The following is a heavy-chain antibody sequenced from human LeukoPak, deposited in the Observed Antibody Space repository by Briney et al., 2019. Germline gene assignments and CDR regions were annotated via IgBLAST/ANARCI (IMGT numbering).Heavy chain of an antibody. D-gene: IGHD5-18*01. CDR3: ARAIRVYSYANFDY. CDR2: INTNTGNP. Sequence: ASVKVSCKASGYTFTGYHMHWVRQAPGQGLEWMGWINTNTGNPTYAQGFTGRFVFSLDTSVSTAYLQISSLKAEDTAVYYCARAIRVYSYANFDYWGQGTLVTVSS. J-gene: IGHJ4*02. V-gene: IGHV7-4-1*02. CDR1: GYTFTGYH.